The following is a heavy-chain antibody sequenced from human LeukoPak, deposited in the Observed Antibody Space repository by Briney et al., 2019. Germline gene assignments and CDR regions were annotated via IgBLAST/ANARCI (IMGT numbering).Heavy chain of an antibody. CDR2: IYYSGST. CDR1: GGSISSGDYY. CDR3: ARVQVATIQLSSYYYYYMDV. D-gene: IGHD5-12*01. Sequence: PSETLSLTCTVSGGSISSGDYYWSWIRQPPGKGLEWIGYIYYSGSTYYNPSLKSRVTISVDTSKNQFSLKLSSVTAADTAVYYCARVQVATIQLSSYYYYYMDVWGKGTTVTVSS. V-gene: IGHV4-30-4*08. J-gene: IGHJ6*03.